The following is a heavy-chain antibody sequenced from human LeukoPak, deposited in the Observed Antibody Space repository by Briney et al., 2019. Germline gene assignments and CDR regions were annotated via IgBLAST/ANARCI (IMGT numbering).Heavy chain of an antibody. CDR3: ARDSEEYCNGGSCYPLDY. CDR2: INPNSGGT. J-gene: IGHJ4*02. CDR1: GYTCTGYY. Sequence: ASVKVSCKASGYTCTGYYMHWVRQAPGQGLEWMGWINPNSGGTNYAQKFQGRVTMTRDTSISTAYMELSRLRSDDTAVYYCARDSEEYCNGGSCYPLDYWGQGTLVTVSS. V-gene: IGHV1-2*02. D-gene: IGHD2-15*01.